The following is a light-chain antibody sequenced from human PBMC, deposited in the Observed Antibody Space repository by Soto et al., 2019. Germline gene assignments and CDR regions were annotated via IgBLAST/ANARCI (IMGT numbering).Light chain of an antibody. J-gene: IGKJ4*01. Sequence: DVQMTQSPSSLSAFVGDRVTITCRASQGIAPYLAWFQQQPGKVPKLLIYATSTLQSGVPSRFSGSGSGTDLTLTISSLQPEDVGTYYCQKYNSAPLTFGGGTKVEIK. CDR1: QGIAPY. V-gene: IGKV1-27*01. CDR3: QKYNSAPLT. CDR2: ATS.